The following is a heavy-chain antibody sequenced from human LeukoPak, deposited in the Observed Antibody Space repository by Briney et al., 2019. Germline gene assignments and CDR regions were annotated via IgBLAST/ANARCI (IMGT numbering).Heavy chain of an antibody. CDR2: ISGSGGST. CDR1: GFTFSIYA. D-gene: IGHD1-26*01. CDR3: AKGPFMRELTPLIDY. J-gene: IGHJ4*02. V-gene: IGHV3-23*01. Sequence: GGSLRLSCAAPGFTFSIYAMSWVRQAPGKGLGWVSGISGSGGSTYYADSVKGRFTISRDNSKNTLYLQMNSLRAEDTAEYYCAKGPFMRELTPLIDYWGQGTLVTVSS.